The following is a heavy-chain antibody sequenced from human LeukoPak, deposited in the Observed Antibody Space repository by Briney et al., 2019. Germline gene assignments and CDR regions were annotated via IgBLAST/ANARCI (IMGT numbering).Heavy chain of an antibody. D-gene: IGHD3-22*01. CDR1: GGTFSSYA. CDR3: ARSPLIATLNWFDP. V-gene: IGHV1-69*05. J-gene: IGHJ5*02. CDR2: IIPIFGTA. Sequence: SVKVSCKASGGTFSSYAISWVRQAPGQGLEWMGRIIPIFGTANYAQKFQGRVTITTDESTSTAYMELSSLRSEDTAVYYCARSPLIATLNWFDPWGQGTLVTVSS.